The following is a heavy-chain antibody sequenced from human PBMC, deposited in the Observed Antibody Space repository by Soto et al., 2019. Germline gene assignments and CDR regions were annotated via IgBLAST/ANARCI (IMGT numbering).Heavy chain of an antibody. Sequence: PSETLSLTCSVSGGSMNGYYWSWIRQPPGKGLEWIAYIYSSGNTNYNPSLKSRVTISVDASQNQFSLKVTSVTAADTAVYYCARVAPNCGGDCYDWWGQGTLVTSPQ. CDR2: IYSSGNT. CDR1: GGSMNGYY. CDR3: ARVAPNCGGDCYDW. J-gene: IGHJ4*02. V-gene: IGHV4-59*01. D-gene: IGHD2-21*02.